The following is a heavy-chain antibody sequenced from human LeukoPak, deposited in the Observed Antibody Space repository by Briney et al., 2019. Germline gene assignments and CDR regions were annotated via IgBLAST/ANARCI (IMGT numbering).Heavy chain of an antibody. CDR1: GFTVSRTH. V-gene: IGHV3-53*01. CDR3: AKDEATSGGGLAS. J-gene: IGHJ4*02. Sequence: PGGSLRLSCAASGFTVSRTHISWVRQAPGKGLEWVSAMYTGGTTYYADSVKGRFTISRDNSRNTLFLHMSSLRADDTAVYYCAKDEATSGGGLASWGQGTLVTVSS. D-gene: IGHD3-16*01. CDR2: MYTGGTT.